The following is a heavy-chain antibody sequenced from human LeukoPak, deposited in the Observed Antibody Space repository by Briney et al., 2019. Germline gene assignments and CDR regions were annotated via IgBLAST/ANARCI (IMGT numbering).Heavy chain of an antibody. CDR2: ISDSGGTT. V-gene: IGHV3-23*01. CDR3: AKEPTPGGAFYFDS. CDR1: GFTFGSYA. D-gene: IGHD3-10*01. Sequence: GGSLRLSCAASGFTFGSYAMSWVRQAPGKGLEWVSTISDSGGTTYFADSVKGRFTISRDNSKNTLYLQMNSLRAEDTALYYCAKEPTPGGAFYFDSWGQGNLVTVSS. J-gene: IGHJ4*02.